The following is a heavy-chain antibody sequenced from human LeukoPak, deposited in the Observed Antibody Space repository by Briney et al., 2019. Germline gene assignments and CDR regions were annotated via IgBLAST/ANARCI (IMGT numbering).Heavy chain of an antibody. J-gene: IGHJ6*03. Sequence: GTLRLSCAASGFTFSSYAMSWVRQAPGKGLEWVSAISGSGGSTYYADSVKGRFTISRDNSKNTLYLQMNSLRAEDTAVYYCATPPHSYDNYYYYYYMDVWGKGTTVTVSS. CDR1: GFTFSSYA. V-gene: IGHV3-23*01. CDR3: ATPPHSYDNYYYYYYMDV. CDR2: ISGSGGST. D-gene: IGHD5-18*01.